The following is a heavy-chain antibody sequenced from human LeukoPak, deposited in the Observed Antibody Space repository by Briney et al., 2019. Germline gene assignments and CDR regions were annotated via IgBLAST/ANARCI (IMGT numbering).Heavy chain of an antibody. CDR2: IYYSGST. Sequence: KPSETLSLTCAVSGGSISSGGYSWSWIRQPPGKGLEWIGYIYYSGSTYYNPSLKSRVTISVDTSKNQFSLKLSSVTAADTAVYYCARIAMGGAFDIWGQGTMVTVSS. CDR1: GGSISSGGYS. J-gene: IGHJ3*02. D-gene: IGHD2-21*01. CDR3: ARIAMGGAFDI. V-gene: IGHV4-30-4*07.